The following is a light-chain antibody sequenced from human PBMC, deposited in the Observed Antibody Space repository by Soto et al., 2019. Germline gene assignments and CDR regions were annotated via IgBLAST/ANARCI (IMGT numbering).Light chain of an antibody. CDR3: QRFNSDPPT. CDR2: AAS. V-gene: IGKV1-27*01. CDR1: QGISNY. J-gene: IGKJ1*01. Sequence: DIQMTQSPSSLSAFVGDRVTITCRASQGISNYLAWYQQKPGRVPKLLVYAASTLQSGVPTWFSGSGSGTDFTLTISSLQPEDVATYYCQRFNSDPPTFGQGTKVAIK.